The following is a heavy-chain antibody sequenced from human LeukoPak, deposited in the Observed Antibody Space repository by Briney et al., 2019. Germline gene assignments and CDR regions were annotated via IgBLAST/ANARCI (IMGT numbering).Heavy chain of an antibody. CDR2: IYFGDSDT. CDR1: GNNYW. CDR3: GRHSYGLDY. V-gene: IGHV5-51*01. D-gene: IGHD2-8*01. J-gene: IGHJ4*02. Sequence: GESLKISCKASGNNYWIAWVRQMPGKGLEWLRIIYFGDSDTRYSPSFPGRLTISVDKSINTAYLQLSSLKASDPAIYFCGRHSYGLDYWGQGTLVTVSS.